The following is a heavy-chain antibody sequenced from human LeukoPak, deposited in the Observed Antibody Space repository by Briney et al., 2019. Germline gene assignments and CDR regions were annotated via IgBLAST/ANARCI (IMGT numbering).Heavy chain of an antibody. CDR2: IYYSGST. V-gene: IGHV4-59*01. CDR3: ARDGYSSSSERFDP. CDR1: GGSISSYY. Sequence: SETLSLTCTVSGGSISSYYWSWIRQPPGKGLEWIGYIYYSGSTNYNPSLKSRVTMSVDTSKNQFSLKLSSVTAADTAVYYCARDGYSSSSERFDPWGQGTLVTVSS. D-gene: IGHD6-6*01. J-gene: IGHJ5*02.